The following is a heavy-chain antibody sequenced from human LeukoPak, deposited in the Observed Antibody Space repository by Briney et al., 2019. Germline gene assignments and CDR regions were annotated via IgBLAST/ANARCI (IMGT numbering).Heavy chain of an antibody. V-gene: IGHV3-48*01. D-gene: IGHD6-19*01. CDR3: ARPLGYSSGWPFDY. Sequence: PGGSLRLPCAASGFTFSSYSMNWVRQAPGKGLEWVSYISSSSSTIYYADSVKGRFTISRDNAKNSLYLQMDSLRAEDTAVYYCARPLGYSSGWPFDYWSQGTLVTVSS. CDR2: ISSSSSTI. CDR1: GFTFSSYS. J-gene: IGHJ4*02.